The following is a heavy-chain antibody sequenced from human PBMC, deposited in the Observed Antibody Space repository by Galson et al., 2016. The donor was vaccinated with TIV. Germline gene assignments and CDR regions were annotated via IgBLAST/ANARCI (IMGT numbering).Heavy chain of an antibody. CDR3: AKYLWAYVSSTFDN. Sequence: SLRLSCAASGFTFNNYAMTWVRQAPGKGLEWVSTISGTGEITVYADSVRGHFIISRDNSKNTLYLQMNNLRAEDTAVFYCAKYLWAYVSSTFDNWGQGTPVTVSS. CDR2: ISGTGEIT. D-gene: IGHD2-21*01. V-gene: IGHV3-23*01. J-gene: IGHJ4*02. CDR1: GFTFNNYA.